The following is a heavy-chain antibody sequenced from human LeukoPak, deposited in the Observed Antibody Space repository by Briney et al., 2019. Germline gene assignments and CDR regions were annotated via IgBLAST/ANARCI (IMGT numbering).Heavy chain of an antibody. D-gene: IGHD2-2*01. CDR3: ARRHYCSSTSCLYYFDY. V-gene: IGHV1-3*01. CDR1: GYTFTSYA. CDR2: INAGNGNT. Sequence: GASVKVSCKASGYTFTSYAMHWVRQAPGQRLEWMGWINAGNGNTKYSQKFQGRVTITRDTSAGTAYMELSSLRSEDTAVYYCARRHYCSSTSCLYYFDYWGQGTLVTVSS. J-gene: IGHJ4*02.